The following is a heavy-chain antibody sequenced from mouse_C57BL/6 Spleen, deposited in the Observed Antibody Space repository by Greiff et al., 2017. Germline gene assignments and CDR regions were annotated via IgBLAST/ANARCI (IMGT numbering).Heavy chain of an antibody. CDR3: DSDDGTDGDPFPFAY. D-gene: IGHD2-12*01. J-gene: IGHJ3*01. CDR2: IDPANGNT. Sequence: VQLQQSVAELVRPGASVKLSCTASGFNIKNTYMHWVKQRPEQGLEWIGRIDPANGNTKYAPKFQGKATITADTSSNTAYLQLSSLTSEDTAIYYCDSDDGTDGDPFPFAYWGQGTLVTVSA. V-gene: IGHV14-3*01. CDR1: GFNIKNTY.